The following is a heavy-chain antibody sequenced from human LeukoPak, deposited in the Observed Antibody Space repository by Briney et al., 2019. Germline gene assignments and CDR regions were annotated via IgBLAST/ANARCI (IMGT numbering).Heavy chain of an antibody. CDR1: GFTFSNFA. D-gene: IGHD3-16*01. CDR3: AKEGSRRRFDFDS. Sequence: PGGPLRLSRAASGFTFSNFAMSWFRQAPGRGLEWVSAAGTATDTSYADSVKGRFTISRDNSKNTLYLQMNSLGAEDTAVYYCAKEGSRRRFDFDSWGRGTLVTVSS. J-gene: IGHJ4*02. V-gene: IGHV3-23*01. CDR2: AGTATDT.